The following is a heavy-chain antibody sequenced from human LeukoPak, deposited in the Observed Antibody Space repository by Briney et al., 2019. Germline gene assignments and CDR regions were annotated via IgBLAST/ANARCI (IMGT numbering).Heavy chain of an antibody. CDR3: AKDLTRRWFDP. CDR1: GFTFSSYA. J-gene: IGHJ5*02. CDR2: ISGSGGST. Sequence: GGSLRLSCAASGFTFSSYAMSWVRQAPGKGLEWVSAISGSGGSTYYADPVKGRFTTSRDNSKNTLYLQMNSLRAEDTAVYYCAKDLTRRWFDPWGQGTLVTVSS. V-gene: IGHV3-23*01.